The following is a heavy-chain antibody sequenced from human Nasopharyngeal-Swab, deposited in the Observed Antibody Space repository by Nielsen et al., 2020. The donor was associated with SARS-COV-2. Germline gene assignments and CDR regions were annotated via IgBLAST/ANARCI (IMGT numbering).Heavy chain of an antibody. J-gene: IGHJ4*02. V-gene: IGHV4-39*01. Sequence: SETLSLTCTVSGGSISSSSYYRGWIRQPPGKGLEWIGSIHYSGSTYYNPSLKSRVTISVDTSKNQFSLKLSSVTAADTAVYYCARQSFYDILTGYYYFDYWGQGTLVTVSS. CDR1: GGSISSSSYY. D-gene: IGHD3-9*01. CDR2: IHYSGST. CDR3: ARQSFYDILTGYYYFDY.